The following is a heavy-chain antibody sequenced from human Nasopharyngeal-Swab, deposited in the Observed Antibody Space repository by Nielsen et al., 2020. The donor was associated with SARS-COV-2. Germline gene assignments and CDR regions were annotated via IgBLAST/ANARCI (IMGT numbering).Heavy chain of an antibody. CDR1: GYTFTSYD. Sequence: ASVKVSCKASGYTFTSYDINWVRQATGQGLEWMGWMNPNSGNTGYAQKFQGRVTMNRNTSISTAYMELSSLGSEDTAVYYCARGNDFWSGYLNWFDPWGQGTLVTVSS. J-gene: IGHJ5*02. CDR2: MNPNSGNT. V-gene: IGHV1-8*01. CDR3: ARGNDFWSGYLNWFDP. D-gene: IGHD3-3*01.